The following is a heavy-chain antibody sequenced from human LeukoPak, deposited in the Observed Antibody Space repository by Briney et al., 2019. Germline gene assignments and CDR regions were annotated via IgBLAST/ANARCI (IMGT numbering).Heavy chain of an antibody. V-gene: IGHV3-53*01. CDR2: FYSGGST. CDR3: ARVRIRMDGVVVGFYMDV. J-gene: IGHJ6*03. CDR1: GFTGSSNY. Sequence: GGSLRLSCAASGFTGSSNYMSWVRQAPGKGLEWVSGFYSGGSTSYADSVKGQFTISRDNSKNTLYLQMKSLRAEDTAVYYCARVRIRMDGVVVGFYMDVWGKGTTVIVSS. D-gene: IGHD2-15*01.